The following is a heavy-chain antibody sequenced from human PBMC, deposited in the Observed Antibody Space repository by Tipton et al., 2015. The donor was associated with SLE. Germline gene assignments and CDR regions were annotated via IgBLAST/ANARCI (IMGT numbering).Heavy chain of an antibody. J-gene: IGHJ4*02. CDR3: ARDLVDYLVDY. V-gene: IGHV3-74*01. CDR1: GFTFSSYA. Sequence: SLRLSCAASGFTFSSYAMSLVRQAPGKGLEWVSRINSDGSSTSYADSVKGRFTISRDNAKNTLYLQINSLRAEDTAVDYCARDLVDYLVDYWGQETLVTVS. CDR2: INSDGSST. D-gene: IGHD5-12*01.